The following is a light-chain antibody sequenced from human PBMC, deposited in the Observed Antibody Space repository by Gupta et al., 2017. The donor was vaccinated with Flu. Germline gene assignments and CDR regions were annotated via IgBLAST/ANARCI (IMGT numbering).Light chain of an antibody. J-gene: IGKJ4*01. Sequence: EVAMLHSAATLSVSPGERATLSCRARQSVRSNVAWYQQKPGQAPRFLIFGSSTRATDVPARFSGSGSGTEFTLTISSLQSEDFAVYYCQQYNNWPFVTFGGGTKVEIK. V-gene: IGKV3-15*01. CDR2: GSS. CDR3: QQYNNWPFVT. CDR1: QSVRSN.